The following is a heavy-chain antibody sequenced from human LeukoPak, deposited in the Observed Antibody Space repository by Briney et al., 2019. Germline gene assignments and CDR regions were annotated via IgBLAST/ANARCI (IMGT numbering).Heavy chain of an antibody. J-gene: IGHJ3*02. CDR2: ISAYNGNT. CDR1: GYTFTSYD. D-gene: IGHD6-13*01. CDR3: ARDPRYSSSWYKRGDDAFDI. Sequence: ASVKVSCKASGYTFTSYDISWVRQAPGQGLEWMGWISAYNGNTNYAQKLQGRVTMTTDTSTSTAYMELRSLRSDDTAVYYCARDPRYSSSWYKRGDDAFDIWGQGTMVTVSS. V-gene: IGHV1-18*01.